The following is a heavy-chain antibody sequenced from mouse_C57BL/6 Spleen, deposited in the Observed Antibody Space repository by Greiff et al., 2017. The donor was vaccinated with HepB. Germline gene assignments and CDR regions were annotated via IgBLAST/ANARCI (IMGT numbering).Heavy chain of an antibody. V-gene: IGHV7-3*01. D-gene: IGHD2-1*01. CDR1: GFTFTDYY. Sequence: DVQLQESGGGLVQPGGSLSLSCAASGFTFTDYYMSWVRQPPGKALEWLGFIRNKANGYTTEYSASVKGRFSISRDNSQSILYLQMNALRAEDSATYYCSRYYGNPHLYFDVWGTGTTVTVSS. CDR2: IRNKANGYTT. CDR3: SRYYGNPHLYFDV. J-gene: IGHJ1*03.